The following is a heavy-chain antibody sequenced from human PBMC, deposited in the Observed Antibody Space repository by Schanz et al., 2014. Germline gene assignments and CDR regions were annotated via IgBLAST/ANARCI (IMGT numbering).Heavy chain of an antibody. J-gene: IGHJ4*02. CDR2: IDPNSGGT. Sequence: QVQLVQSGADVKKPGASVKVSCKASGNTLSAYYIHWIRQAPGQGLEWMGWIDPNSGGTNYAQKFQGRVTMTSDTSITTVYMELRSLTSDDSAVYYCARDRDQWDGNYLDYWGQGTLVTVSS. D-gene: IGHD1-26*01. V-gene: IGHV1-2*02. CDR1: GNTLSAYY. CDR3: ARDRDQWDGNYLDY.